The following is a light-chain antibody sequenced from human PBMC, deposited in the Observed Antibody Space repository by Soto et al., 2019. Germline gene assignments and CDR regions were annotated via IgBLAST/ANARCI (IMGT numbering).Light chain of an antibody. CDR1: QSISGW. J-gene: IGKJ1*01. CDR3: QQYNSYPWT. CDR2: DVS. Sequence: DIQMTQSPSTLSASVGDRVTITCRASQSISGWLAWYQQKPGKAPKLLIYDVSSLESGVPSRFSGSGPGTEFTLAISSLQPDDFATYYCQQYNSYPWTFGQGTKVDIK. V-gene: IGKV1-5*01.